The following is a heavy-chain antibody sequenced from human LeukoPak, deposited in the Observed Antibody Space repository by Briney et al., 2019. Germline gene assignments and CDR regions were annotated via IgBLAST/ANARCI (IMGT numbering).Heavy chain of an antibody. CDR3: ARVVPAAISYYYYGMDV. D-gene: IGHD2-2*01. J-gene: IGHJ6*02. V-gene: IGHV1-2*02. CDR1: GYTFTGYY. Sequence: ASVKVSCKASGYTFTGYYMHWVRQAPGQGLEWMGWINPNSGGTNYAQKFQGRVTMTRDTSISTAYMELSRLRSDDTAVHYCARVVPAAISYYYYGMDVWGQGTTVTVSS. CDR2: INPNSGGT.